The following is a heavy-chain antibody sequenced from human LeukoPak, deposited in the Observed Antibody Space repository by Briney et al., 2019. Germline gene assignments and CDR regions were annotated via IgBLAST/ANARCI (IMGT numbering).Heavy chain of an antibody. CDR3: AKDPIAYSSGWYYFDY. Sequence: GGSLRLSCAASGFTFDDYAMHWVRQAPGKGLEWVSGISWNSGSIGYADSVKGRFTISRDNAKNSLYLQMNSLRAEDTALYCCAKDPIAYSSGWYYFDYWGQGTLVTVSS. CDR2: ISWNSGSI. CDR1: GFTFDDYA. V-gene: IGHV3-9*01. J-gene: IGHJ4*02. D-gene: IGHD6-13*01.